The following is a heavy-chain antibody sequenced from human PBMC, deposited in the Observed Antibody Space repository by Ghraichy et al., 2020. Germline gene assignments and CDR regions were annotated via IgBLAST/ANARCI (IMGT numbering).Heavy chain of an antibody. V-gene: IGHV4-38-2*02. Sequence: SETLSLTCAVSGYSISSGYYWGWIRQPPGKGLEWIGSIYHSGSTYYNPSLKSRVTISVDTSKNQFSLKLSSVTAADTAVYYCARDTVLLWFGEGAGFDYWGQGTLVTVSS. D-gene: IGHD3-10*01. J-gene: IGHJ4*02. CDR2: IYHSGST. CDR1: GYSISSGYY. CDR3: ARDTVLLWFGEGAGFDY.